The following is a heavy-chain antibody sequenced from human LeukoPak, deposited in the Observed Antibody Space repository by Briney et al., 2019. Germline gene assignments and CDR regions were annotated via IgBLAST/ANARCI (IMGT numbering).Heavy chain of an antibody. CDR3: AKNRDSSDYPRDFDY. CDR1: RFTFSSYG. V-gene: IGHV3-30*02. CDR2: IRHDGSYQ. Sequence: GSLRLSCAASRFTFSSYGMHWVRQTPGKGLEWEAFIRHDGSYQQYADSVKGRFTVSRDNSKDTVYLQMNSLRTEDTAVYYCAKNRDSSDYPRDFDYWGQGTLVTVSS. J-gene: IGHJ4*02. D-gene: IGHD6-19*01.